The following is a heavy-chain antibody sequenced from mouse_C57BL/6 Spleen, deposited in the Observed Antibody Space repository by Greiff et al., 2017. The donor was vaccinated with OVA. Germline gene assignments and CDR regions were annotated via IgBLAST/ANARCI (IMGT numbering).Heavy chain of an antibody. CDR2: ISSGGDYI. CDR3: TRDGNYDYYAMDY. CDR1: GFTFSSYA. D-gene: IGHD2-1*01. Sequence: EVNVVESGEGLVKPGGSLKLSCAASGFTFSSYAMSWVRQTPEKRLEWVAYISSGGDYIYYADTVKGRFTISRDNARNTLYLQMSSLKSEDTAMYYCTRDGNYDYYAMDYWGQGTSVTVSS. J-gene: IGHJ4*01. V-gene: IGHV5-9-1*02.